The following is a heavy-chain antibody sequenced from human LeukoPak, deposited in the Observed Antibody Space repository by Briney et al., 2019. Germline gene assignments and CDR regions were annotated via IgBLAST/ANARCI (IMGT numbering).Heavy chain of an antibody. J-gene: IGHJ4*02. Sequence: ASVKVSCKASAYTFSGYYIHWVRQAPGQGLEWMGWINFNSGGKIFAEKFQDRVTMARDTSISTAYMELSRLRSDDTAVYYSARQIVSGCMGRDVWGQGTLVTVSS. CDR3: ARQIVSGCMGRDV. D-gene: IGHD2-15*01. CDR2: INFNSGGK. CDR1: AYTFSGYY. V-gene: IGHV1-2*02.